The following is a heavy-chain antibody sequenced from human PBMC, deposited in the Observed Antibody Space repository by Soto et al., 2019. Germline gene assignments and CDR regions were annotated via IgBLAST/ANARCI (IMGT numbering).Heavy chain of an antibody. CDR2: ISYDGSNK. V-gene: IGHV3-30-3*01. Sequence: XGSLGLSCAASGFTFSSYAMHGVRQAPGKGLEWVAVISYDGSNKYYADSVKGRFTISRDNSKNTLYLQMNRLRAEDTAVYYCARDGGIAVASGLGYFDYWGQGTLVTVSS. CDR3: ARDGGIAVASGLGYFDY. D-gene: IGHD6-19*01. CDR1: GFTFSSYA. J-gene: IGHJ4*02.